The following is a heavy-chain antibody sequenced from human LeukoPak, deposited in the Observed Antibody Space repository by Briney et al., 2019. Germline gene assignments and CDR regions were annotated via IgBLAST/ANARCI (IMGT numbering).Heavy chain of an antibody. J-gene: IGHJ4*02. CDR3: GASVFW. Sequence: PGGALRLSCAASGFTFSNYWMSWVRQAPGKGLEWVANIKQDGSEKYCVDSVKGQFTISRDKAKNSLYLQMNSLRAEDSAVYYCGASVFWWGQGTLVTVSS. CDR2: IKQDGSEK. D-gene: IGHD3-3*01. V-gene: IGHV3-7*03. CDR1: GFTFSNYW.